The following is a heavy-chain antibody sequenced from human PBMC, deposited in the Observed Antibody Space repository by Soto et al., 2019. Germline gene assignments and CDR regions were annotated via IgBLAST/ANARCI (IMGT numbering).Heavy chain of an antibody. J-gene: IGHJ4*02. Sequence: PSETLSLTCTVSGGSISSGDYNWSWIRQPPGKGLEWIGYIYYSGTTYYNPSLKGRVTISADTSKNQFSLKLSSVTAADTAVYYCARRHCTNGVCYLSSDYFDYWGQGTLVTVSS. V-gene: IGHV4-30-4*01. CDR3: ARRHCTNGVCYLSSDYFDY. D-gene: IGHD2-8*01. CDR1: GGSISSGDYN. CDR2: IYYSGTT.